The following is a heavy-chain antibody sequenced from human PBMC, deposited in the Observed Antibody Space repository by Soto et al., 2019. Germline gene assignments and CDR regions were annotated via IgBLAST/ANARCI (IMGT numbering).Heavy chain of an antibody. CDR2: IYPGDSDT. Sequence: GESLKISCKGSGYSFTSYWIGWVRQMPGKGLEWMGIIYPGDSDTRYSPSLQGQVTISADKSISTAYLQWSSLKASDTVMYYCASAVGYSSGWYAFDIWGQGTMVTVSS. J-gene: IGHJ3*02. CDR1: GYSFTSYW. V-gene: IGHV5-51*01. D-gene: IGHD6-19*01. CDR3: ASAVGYSSGWYAFDI.